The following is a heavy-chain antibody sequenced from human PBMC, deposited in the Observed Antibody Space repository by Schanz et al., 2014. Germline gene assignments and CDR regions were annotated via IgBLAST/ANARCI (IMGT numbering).Heavy chain of an antibody. D-gene: IGHD3-10*01. V-gene: IGHV3-30*19. CDR2: ISNDGSIK. CDR3: ARANYRRKINFDY. Sequence: QVQLVESGGGVVQFGRSLRLSCVASGFTFSSYGMHWVRQAPGKGLEWVALISNDGSIKYYADSVEGRFTISRDNSRNTLYLQMNSLRAEDTAVYYCARANYRRKINFDYWGRGTLVTVSS. CDR1: GFTFSSYG. J-gene: IGHJ4*02.